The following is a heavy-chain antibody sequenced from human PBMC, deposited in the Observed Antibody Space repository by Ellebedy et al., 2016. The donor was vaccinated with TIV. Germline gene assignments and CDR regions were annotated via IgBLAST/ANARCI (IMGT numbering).Heavy chain of an antibody. CDR1: GYTFTSYD. V-gene: IGHV1-8*01. J-gene: IGHJ6*03. CDR3: ALNHYYFMDV. Sequence: AASVKVSCKASGYTFTSYDINWPRQATGQGLEWMGWMNPNSGNTGYAQNFQGRFTMTRDTSISTAYMELSSLRSEDTAVYYCALNHYYFMDVWGKGTTVSVSS. CDR2: MNPNSGNT.